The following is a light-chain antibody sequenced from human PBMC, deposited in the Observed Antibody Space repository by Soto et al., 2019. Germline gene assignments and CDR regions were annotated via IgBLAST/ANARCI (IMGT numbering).Light chain of an antibody. CDR1: QSISSY. CDR3: QQSYSTPMYT. V-gene: IGKV1-39*01. J-gene: IGKJ2*01. CDR2: AAS. Sequence: DIPMTQSPSSLSASVGDRVTITCRASQSISSYLNWYQQKPGKAPKLLIYAASSLQSGVPSRFSGSGSGTDFTLTISSLQPEDFATYYCQQSYSTPMYTFGQGPKLEIK.